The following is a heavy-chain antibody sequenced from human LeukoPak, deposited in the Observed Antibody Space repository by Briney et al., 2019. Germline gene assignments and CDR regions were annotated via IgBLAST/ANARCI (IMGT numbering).Heavy chain of an antibody. J-gene: IGHJ4*02. CDR3: TTAAGYNYGQY. V-gene: IGHV3-53*01. CDR1: GGSISSSNW. D-gene: IGHD5-18*01. CDR2: LYIGGNT. Sequence: GTLSLTCAVSGGSISSSNWWSWVRQPPGKGLEWVSALYIGGNTYYADSVRGRFTISRDNSKNTLYLQMNSLRAEDTAIYYCTTAAGYNYGQYWGQGTLVTVSS.